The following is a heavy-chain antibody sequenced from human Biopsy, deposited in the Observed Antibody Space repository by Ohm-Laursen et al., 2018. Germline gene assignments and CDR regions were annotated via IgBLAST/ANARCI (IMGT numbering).Heavy chain of an antibody. V-gene: IGHV1-69*06. Sequence: GPSVKVSCKAPVSTFSNYGANWGRQAPGQGLEWLGGNIPILGTGNYAQKFQDRVTVAADTSTSTSTMELRSLRSDDTAVYYCATKLTGYFHHWGRGTLVIVSS. J-gene: IGHJ1*01. CDR3: ATKLTGYFHH. D-gene: IGHD3-9*01. CDR2: NIPILGTG. CDR1: VSTFSNYG.